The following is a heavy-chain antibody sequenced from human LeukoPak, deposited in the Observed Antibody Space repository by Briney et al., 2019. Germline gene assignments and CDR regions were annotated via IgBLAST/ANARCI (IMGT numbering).Heavy chain of an antibody. D-gene: IGHD2-2*01. CDR2: ISSTSSSYI. CDR3: AKQLLFLDY. J-gene: IGHJ4*02. V-gene: IGHV3-21*01. Sequence: GGSLRLSCAASGFTFLTYSMNWVRQAPGKGLEWVSSISSTSSSYIYYADSVKGRFTISRDNAKNSLYLQMNSLRAEDTAVYYCAKQLLFLDYWGQGTLVTVSS. CDR1: GFTFLTYS.